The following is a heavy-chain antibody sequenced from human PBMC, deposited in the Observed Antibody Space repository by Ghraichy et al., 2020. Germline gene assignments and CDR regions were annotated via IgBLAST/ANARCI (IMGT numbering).Heavy chain of an antibody. CDR2: VKPDGSDK. CDR1: GFTFTNYW. Sequence: GGYLRLSCAASGFTFTNYWMAWVRQAAGKGLEWVANVKPDGSDKKYVDSVKGRFTISRDNARNSLSLQMDSLRTEDTAVYYCAAQTSDRAFDFWGQGAMVTVSS. V-gene: IGHV3-7*01. D-gene: IGHD2-2*01. J-gene: IGHJ3*01. CDR3: AAQTSDRAFDF.